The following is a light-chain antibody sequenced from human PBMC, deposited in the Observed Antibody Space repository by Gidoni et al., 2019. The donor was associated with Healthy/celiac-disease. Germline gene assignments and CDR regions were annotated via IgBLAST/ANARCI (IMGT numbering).Light chain of an antibody. CDR3: QQRSNWPPA. Sequence: DIVLTQSPATLSLSPGERATLSCRASQSVSSYLAWYQQKPGQAPRLLIYDASNRATGIPARFSGSGSGTDFTLTINSLEPEDFAVYYCQQRSNWPPAFGGGTKVEIK. CDR1: QSVSSY. V-gene: IGKV3-11*01. CDR2: DAS. J-gene: IGKJ4*01.